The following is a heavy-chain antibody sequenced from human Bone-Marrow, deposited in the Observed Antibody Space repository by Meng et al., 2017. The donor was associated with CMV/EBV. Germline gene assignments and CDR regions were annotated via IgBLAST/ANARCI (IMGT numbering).Heavy chain of an antibody. Sequence: GESLKISCAAPGFTYSRYWMSWVRQAPGKGLEWVANIKQDGSEKYYVDSVKGRFTISRDNAKNSLYLPINSLRAEDTAVYYCASLEPSGGSSSPFWYYYCGMDVWGQGTTVTVSS. V-gene: IGHV3-7*01. D-gene: IGHD6-13*01. J-gene: IGHJ6*02. CDR3: ASLEPSGGSSSPFWYYYCGMDV. CDR2: IKQDGSEK. CDR1: GFTYSRYW.